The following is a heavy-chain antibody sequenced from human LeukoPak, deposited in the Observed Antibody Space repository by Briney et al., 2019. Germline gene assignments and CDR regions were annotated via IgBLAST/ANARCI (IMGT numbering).Heavy chain of an antibody. CDR1: GFTFSSYS. Sequence: AGGSLRLSCAASGFTFSSYSMNWVRQAPGKRLEWVSSISSSSSYIYYADSVKGRFTISRDNAKNSLYLQMNSLRAEDTAVYYCARDYEAYDSSGYYGYWGQGTLVTVSS. CDR2: ISSSSSYI. D-gene: IGHD3-22*01. CDR3: ARDYEAYDSSGYYGY. J-gene: IGHJ4*02. V-gene: IGHV3-21*01.